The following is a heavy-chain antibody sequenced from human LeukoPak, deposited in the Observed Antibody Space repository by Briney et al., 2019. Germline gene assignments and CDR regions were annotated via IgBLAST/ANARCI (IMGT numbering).Heavy chain of an antibody. V-gene: IGHV1-2*06. Sequence: ASVKVSCKASESTFPGYIINWVRQAPGQGLDGMGRINPNNGGTNYAQTFQGRVTMTGDTSISTAYMELSSLRSDDTAVYYCTRESGSYHGNDFWGQGTLVTVSS. CDR2: INPNNGGT. CDR3: TRESGSYHGNDF. CDR1: ESTFPGYI. D-gene: IGHD1-26*01. J-gene: IGHJ4*02.